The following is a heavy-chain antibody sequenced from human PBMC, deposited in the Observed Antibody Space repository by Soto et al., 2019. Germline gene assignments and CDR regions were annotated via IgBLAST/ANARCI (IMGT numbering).Heavy chain of an antibody. Sequence: PSETLSLTCSVSGDSISSDYWSWIRQPPGKGLEWIGYMYYTGTTNYNPSLRSRVTISVDRSKNQFSLKLSSVTAADTAVYYCARVPDYWGQGTLVTAPQ. CDR3: ARVPDY. V-gene: IGHV4-59*12. CDR1: GDSISSDY. CDR2: MYYTGTT. J-gene: IGHJ4*02.